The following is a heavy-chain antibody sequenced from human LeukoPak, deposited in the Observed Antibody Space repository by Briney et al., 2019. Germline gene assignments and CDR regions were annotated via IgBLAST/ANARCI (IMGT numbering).Heavy chain of an antibody. Sequence: GGSVRLSCASSVFTLDDYAMHWVRQAPGKGLEGVSGISWNNGSIGYADSVKGRFTISRDNTKNSLYLKMNSLRAEDTALYYCAKGLWMQLSMPADYWGQGTLVTVSS. CDR2: ISWNNGSI. V-gene: IGHV3-9*01. D-gene: IGHD5-18*01. J-gene: IGHJ4*02. CDR3: AKGLWMQLSMPADY. CDR1: VFTLDDYA.